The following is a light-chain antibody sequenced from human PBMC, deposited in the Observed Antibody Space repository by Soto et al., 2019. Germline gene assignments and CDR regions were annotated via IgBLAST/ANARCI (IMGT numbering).Light chain of an antibody. J-gene: IGKJ5*01. CDR1: QSGSNY. CDR2: DAS. CDR3: QQRSNWPPFT. V-gene: IGKV3-11*01. Sequence: EIVLTQSPATRSLAPVERATLSCGSSQSGSNYLAWYQQKPGQAPRLLIYDASNRATDIPARFSGSGSGTDFTLTISSLEPEDFAVYYCQQRSNWPPFTFGQGTRLEIK.